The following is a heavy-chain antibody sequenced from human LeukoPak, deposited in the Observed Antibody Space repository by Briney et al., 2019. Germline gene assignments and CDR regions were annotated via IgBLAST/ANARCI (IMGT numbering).Heavy chain of an antibody. Sequence: ASVKVSCKASGYTFTSYAMNWVRQAPGQGLEWMGWINTNTGNPTYAQGFTGQFVFSLDTSVSTAYLQISSLKAEDTAVYYCARDFPARDWFFDLWGRGTLVTVSS. J-gene: IGHJ2*01. CDR2: INTNTGNP. CDR1: GYTFTSYA. V-gene: IGHV7-4-1*02. CDR3: ARDFPARDWFFDL.